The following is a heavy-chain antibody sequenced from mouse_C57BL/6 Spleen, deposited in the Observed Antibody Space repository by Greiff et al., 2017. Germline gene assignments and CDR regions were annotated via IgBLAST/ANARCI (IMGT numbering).Heavy chain of an antibody. CDR1: GYTFTSYW. D-gene: IGHD1-1*01. V-gene: IGHV1-55*01. CDR3: ARSGTTVKYCFDY. Sequence: QVQLQQPGAELVKPGASVKMSCKASGYTFTSYWITWVKQRPGQGLEWIGDISPGSGSTNYNEKFKSKATLTVDTSSSTAYMQLSSLTSEDSAVYYCARSGTTVKYCFDYWGQGTTLTVSA. CDR2: ISPGSGST. J-gene: IGHJ2*01.